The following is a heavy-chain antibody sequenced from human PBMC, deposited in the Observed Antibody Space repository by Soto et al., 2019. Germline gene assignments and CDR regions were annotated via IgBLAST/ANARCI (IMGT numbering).Heavy chain of an antibody. CDR2: INHSGST. Sequence: KPSETLSLTCAVYGGSFSGYYWSWLRQPPGKGMEWIGEINHSGSTNYNPPLKRRVTISVDTSKNQFSLKLSSVTAAERSLYYFASSAGLAADGKYFDYWGQGTLGTVSS. D-gene: IGHD6-13*01. CDR1: GGSFSGYY. J-gene: IGHJ4*02. CDR3: ASSAGLAADGKYFDY. V-gene: IGHV4-34*01.